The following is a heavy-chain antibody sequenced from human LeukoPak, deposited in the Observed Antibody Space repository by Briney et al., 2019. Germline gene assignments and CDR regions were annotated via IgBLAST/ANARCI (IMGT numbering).Heavy chain of an antibody. CDR3: ARSWDNWNFFDY. Sequence: SQTLSLTCTASGCSISSGSYYWSWLRPPAGKGLEWLGRIYTNGSTNYNPSLKSVVTISVDTSKNQFSLKLSSVTAADTAVYYCARSWDNWNFFDYWGQGTLVTVSS. CDR1: GCSISSGSYY. J-gene: IGHJ4*02. V-gene: IGHV4-61*02. CDR2: IYTNGST. D-gene: IGHD1-20*01.